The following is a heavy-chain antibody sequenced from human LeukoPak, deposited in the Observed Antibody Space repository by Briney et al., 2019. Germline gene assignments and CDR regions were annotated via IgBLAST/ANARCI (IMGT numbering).Heavy chain of an antibody. Sequence: GGSLRLSCAASGFTFSSYGMHWVRQAPGKGLEWVAVISYDGSNKYYADSVKGRFTISRDNSKNTLYLQMNSLRAEDTAVYYCAKNIVVVPAAMPEDYWGQGTLVTVSS. CDR3: AKNIVVVPAAMPEDY. D-gene: IGHD2-2*01. V-gene: IGHV3-30*18. CDR2: ISYDGSNK. J-gene: IGHJ4*02. CDR1: GFTFSSYG.